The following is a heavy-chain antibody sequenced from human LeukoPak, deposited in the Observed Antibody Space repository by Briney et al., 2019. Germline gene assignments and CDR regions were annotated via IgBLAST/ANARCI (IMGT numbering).Heavy chain of an antibody. CDR3: AREERGGSLFYRIDP. CDR1: GHTFTSYY. D-gene: IGHD2-15*01. V-gene: IGHV1-46*01. J-gene: IGHJ5*02. CDR2: INPSGGST. Sequence: ASVKVSCKASGHTFTSYYMHWVRQAPGQGLEWMGIINPSGGSTSYAQKFQGRVTMTRDTSTSTVYMELSSLRSEDTAVYYCAREERGGSLFYRIDPWGQGTLVTVSS.